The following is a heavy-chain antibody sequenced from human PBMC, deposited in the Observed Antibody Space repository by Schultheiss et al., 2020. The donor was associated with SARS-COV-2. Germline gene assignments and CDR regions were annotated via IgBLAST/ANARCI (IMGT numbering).Heavy chain of an antibody. Sequence: GGSLRLSCAASGFTFDDYAMHWVRQAPGKGLEWVSGISWNSGSIGYADSVKGRFTISRDNAKNSLYLQMNSLRAEDTALYYCAKTVAGTELFDYWGQGTLVTVSS. V-gene: IGHV3-9*01. J-gene: IGHJ4*02. D-gene: IGHD6-19*01. CDR1: GFTFDDYA. CDR2: ISWNSGSI. CDR3: AKTVAGTELFDY.